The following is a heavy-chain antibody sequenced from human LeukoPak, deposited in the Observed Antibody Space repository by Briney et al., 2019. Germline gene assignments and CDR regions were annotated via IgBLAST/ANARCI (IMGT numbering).Heavy chain of an antibody. CDR1: GFTFSSYS. J-gene: IGHJ4*02. V-gene: IGHV3-30*04. CDR2: ISYDGSNK. Sequence: GGSLRLSCAASGFTFSSYSMHWVRQAPGQGLDWVAAISYDGSNKYHADSVKGRFTITRDNSKNPLYLQMNSLRADDTAVYYYARPYTGGWSIPSGKWGQGTLITVSS. D-gene: IGHD6-19*01. CDR3: ARPYTGGWSIPSGK.